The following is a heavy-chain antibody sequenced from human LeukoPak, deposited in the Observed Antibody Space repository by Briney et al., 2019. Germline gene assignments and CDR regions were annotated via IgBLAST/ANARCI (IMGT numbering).Heavy chain of an antibody. CDR2: MNPNSGNT. CDR1: GYTFTSYD. J-gene: IGHJ4*02. V-gene: IGHV1-8*01. D-gene: IGHD3-22*01. CDR3: AREIGDSSGYFPFDY. Sequence: ASVKLSCTASGYTFTSYDINWVRQATGQGLEWMGWMNPNSGNTGYAQKFQGRVTMTRNASISTAYMELSSLTSEDTAVYYCAREIGDSSGYFPFDYWGQGTLVTVSS.